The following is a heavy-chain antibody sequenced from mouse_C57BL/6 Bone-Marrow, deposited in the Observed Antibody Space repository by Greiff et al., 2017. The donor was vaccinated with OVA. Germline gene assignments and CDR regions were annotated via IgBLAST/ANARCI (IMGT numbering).Heavy chain of an antibody. CDR3: ARAGPYYFDD. Sequence: EVQLQESGPGLVKPSQSLSLTCSVTGYSITSGYYWNWIRQFPGNKLEWMGYISYDGSNNYNPSLKNRISITRDTSKNQFFLKLNSVTTEDTATYYCARAGPYYFDDWGQGTTLTVSS. V-gene: IGHV3-6*01. CDR1: GYSITSGYY. D-gene: IGHD3-1*01. J-gene: IGHJ2*01. CDR2: ISYDGSN.